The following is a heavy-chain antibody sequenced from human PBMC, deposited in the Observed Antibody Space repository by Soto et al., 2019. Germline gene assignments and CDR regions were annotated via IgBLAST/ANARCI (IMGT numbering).Heavy chain of an antibody. CDR3: ARRGSSAPYYYYYYYMDV. CDR1: GFTFSSYA. D-gene: IGHD6-6*01. Sequence: GGSLRLSCAASGFTFSSYAMSWVRQAPGKGLEWVSAISGSGGSTYYADSVKGRFTISRDNSKNTLYLQMNSLRAEDTAVYYCARRGSSAPYYYYYYYMDVWGKGTTVTVSS. V-gene: IGHV3-23*01. J-gene: IGHJ6*03. CDR2: ISGSGGST.